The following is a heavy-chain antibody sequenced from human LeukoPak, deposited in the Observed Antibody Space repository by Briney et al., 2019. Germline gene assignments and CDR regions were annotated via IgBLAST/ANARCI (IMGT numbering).Heavy chain of an antibody. CDR3: ARSRGWLQSHPLDY. Sequence: PSETLSLTCTVSGGSISSGNYYYSWIRQPPGKGLEWIGYMYYSGSTSYNPSLKGRVTISVDKSKKQFSLKLSSVTAADTAVYYCARSRGWLQSHPLDYWGQGTLVTVSS. CDR1: GGSISSGNYY. V-gene: IGHV4-61*05. CDR2: MYYSGST. J-gene: IGHJ4*02. D-gene: IGHD5-24*01.